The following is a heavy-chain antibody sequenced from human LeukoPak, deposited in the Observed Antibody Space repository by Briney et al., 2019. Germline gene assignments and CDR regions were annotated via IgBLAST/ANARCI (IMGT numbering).Heavy chain of an antibody. CDR3: ARDSGSYYVTYYYYGMDV. J-gene: IGHJ6*02. Sequence: PSETLSLTCTVSGGSISSYYWSWIRQPAGKGLEWIGRIYTSGSTNYNPSLKSRVTMSVDTSKNQFSLKLSSVTAADTAVYYCARDSGSYYVTYYYYGMDVWGQGTTVTVSS. D-gene: IGHD1-26*01. V-gene: IGHV4-4*07. CDR2: IYTSGST. CDR1: GGSISSYY.